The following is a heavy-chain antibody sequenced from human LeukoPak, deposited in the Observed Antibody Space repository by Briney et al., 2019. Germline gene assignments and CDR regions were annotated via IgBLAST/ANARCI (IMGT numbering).Heavy chain of an antibody. Sequence: GASVKVSCKSSGYTFTVYYMHWVRQAPGQGLEWMGWINPNSGGTNYAQKFQGRVTMTRDTSISTAYMELSRLRSDDTAVYYCARGRPRGGHKIVVVPAAMNGVDYWGQGTLVTVSS. CDR1: GYTFTVYY. D-gene: IGHD2-2*01. V-gene: IGHV1-2*02. CDR2: INPNSGGT. CDR3: ARGRPRGGHKIVVVPAAMNGVDY. J-gene: IGHJ4*02.